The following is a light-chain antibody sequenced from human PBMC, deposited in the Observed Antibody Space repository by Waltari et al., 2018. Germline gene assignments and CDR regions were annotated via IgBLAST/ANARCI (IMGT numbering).Light chain of an antibody. CDR3: QQYGRSPPYT. Sequence: EIVLTQSPGTLSLSPGERATLSCRASQSVTSSYLAWYQQKPGQAPRLLIYGASSRATCIPDRFSGSGSGTDFTLTISRLEPEDFAVYYCQQYGRSPPYTFGQGTKLEIK. CDR2: GAS. V-gene: IGKV3-20*01. CDR1: QSVTSSY. J-gene: IGKJ2*01.